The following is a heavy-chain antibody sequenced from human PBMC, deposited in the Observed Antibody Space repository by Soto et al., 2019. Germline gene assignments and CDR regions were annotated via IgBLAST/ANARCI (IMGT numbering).Heavy chain of an antibody. Sequence: QVQLQESGPGLVKPSETLSLTCTVSGGSVSSYYWSWIRQPPGKGLEWIGCIYYSGSTNYNPSLKSRVPLAVDTSKHQFSLKLSSVTAADTAVYFWARGRRGEYVPFDYWGQGTLVTVSS. V-gene: IGHV4-59*02. J-gene: IGHJ4*02. D-gene: IGHD4-17*01. CDR3: ARGRRGEYVPFDY. CDR2: IYYSGST. CDR1: GGSVSSYY.